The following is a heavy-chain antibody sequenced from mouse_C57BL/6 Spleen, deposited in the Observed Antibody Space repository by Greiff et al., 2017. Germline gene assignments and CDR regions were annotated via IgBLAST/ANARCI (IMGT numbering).Heavy chain of an antibody. V-gene: IGHV1-15*01. CDR3: TDYGSSYRFAY. D-gene: IGHD1-1*01. CDR2: IDPETGGT. J-gene: IGHJ3*01. CDR1: GYTFTDYE. Sequence: VQLQQSGAELVRPGASVTLSCKASGYTFTDYEMHWVKQTPVHGLEWIGAIDPETGGTAYNQKFKGKAILTADKSSSTAYMELRSLTSEDSAVYYCTDYGSSYRFAYWGQGTLVTVSA.